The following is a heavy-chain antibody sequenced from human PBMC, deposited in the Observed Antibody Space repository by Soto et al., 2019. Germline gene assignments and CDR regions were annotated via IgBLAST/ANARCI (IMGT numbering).Heavy chain of an antibody. V-gene: IGHV3-23*01. CDR3: AKAGIQLDYYYGMDV. CDR1: GFTFSSYA. Sequence: GGSLRLSCAASGFTFSSYAMSWVRQAPGKGLEWVSAISGSGGSTYYADSVKGRFTISRDNSKNTLYLQMNSLRAEDTAVYYCAKAGIQLDYYYGMDVWGQGTTVTVSS. D-gene: IGHD5-18*01. CDR2: ISGSGGST. J-gene: IGHJ6*02.